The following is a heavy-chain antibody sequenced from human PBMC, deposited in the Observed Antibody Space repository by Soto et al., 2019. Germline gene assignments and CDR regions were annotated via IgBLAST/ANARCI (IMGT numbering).Heavy chain of an antibody. J-gene: IGHJ5*01. CDR1: GFTLSSYF. V-gene: IGHV3-64D*06. CDR2: ISSNGGST. D-gene: IGHD3-10*01. Sequence: GGSLRLSCSASGFTLSSYFIYWDRQAPGKGLEYVSTISSNGGSTYYADSVKGRFTISRDNSKNTLYLQMSSLRAEDTAVYYCVKTGRFVQFLSFDYWGHGTFVTVSS. CDR3: VKTGRFVQFLSFDY.